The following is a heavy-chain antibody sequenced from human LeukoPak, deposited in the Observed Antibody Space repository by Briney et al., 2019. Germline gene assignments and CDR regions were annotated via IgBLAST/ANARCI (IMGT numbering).Heavy chain of an antibody. Sequence: ASVKVSCTASGYTFTSYGISWVRQAPGQGLEWMAWISAYNGNTNYAQKLQGRVTMTTDTSTSTAYMELRSLRSDDTAVYYCARDRRFLEWLLPTDYWGQGTLVTVSS. CDR3: ARDRRFLEWLLPTDY. D-gene: IGHD3-3*01. CDR2: ISAYNGNT. J-gene: IGHJ4*02. V-gene: IGHV1-18*01. CDR1: GYTFTSYG.